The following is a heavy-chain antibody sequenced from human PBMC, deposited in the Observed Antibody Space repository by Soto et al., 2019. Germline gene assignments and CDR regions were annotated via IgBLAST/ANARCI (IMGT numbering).Heavy chain of an antibody. D-gene: IGHD1-20*01. CDR1: GFTFSSYA. V-gene: IGHV3-30-3*01. CDR2: ISYDGSNK. CDR3: ARDRPDNYPQAPADDAFDI. Sequence: QVQLVESGGGVVQPGRSLRLSCAASGFTFSSYAMHWVRQAPGKGLEWVAVISYDGSNKYYADSVKGRFTISRDNSKNPLYLKMNSLRAEDTAVYYCARDRPDNYPQAPADDAFDIGGKGKMVTVSS. J-gene: IGHJ3*02.